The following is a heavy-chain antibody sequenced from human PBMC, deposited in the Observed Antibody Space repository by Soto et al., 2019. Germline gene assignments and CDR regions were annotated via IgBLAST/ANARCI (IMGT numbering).Heavy chain of an antibody. V-gene: IGHV1-18*01. CDR1: GYTFTSYD. CDR3: ARYPPYYYDSSGPPVYFYF. CDR2: ISAYNGNT. D-gene: IGHD3-22*01. Sequence: ASVKVSCKASGYTFTSYDISWVRQAPGQGLEWMGWISAYNGNTNYAQKLQGRVTMTTDTSTTTAYMELRSLRSDDTAVYYCARYPPYYYDSSGPPVYFYFCGQGSLVTVSS. J-gene: IGHJ4*02.